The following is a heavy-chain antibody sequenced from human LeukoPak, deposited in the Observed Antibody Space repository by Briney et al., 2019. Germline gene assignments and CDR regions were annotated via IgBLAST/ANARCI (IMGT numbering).Heavy chain of an antibody. CDR1: GHTFTLYD. Sequence: ASVKVSCKASGHTFTLYDISWVRQAPGQGLEWMGWITTSNGNTNYAQNLQGRVSMTTDTSTNTADMELRSLRSDDTAVYYCARYRSGDVDYWGQGALVTVSS. V-gene: IGHV1-18*04. D-gene: IGHD6-19*01. CDR3: ARYRSGDVDY. CDR2: ITTSNGNT. J-gene: IGHJ4*02.